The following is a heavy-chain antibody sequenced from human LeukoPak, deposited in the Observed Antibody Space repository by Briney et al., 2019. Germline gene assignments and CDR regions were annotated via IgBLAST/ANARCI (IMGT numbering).Heavy chain of an antibody. CDR3: AKDILGATGFFDP. J-gene: IGHJ5*02. V-gene: IGHV3-23*01. CDR2: ISGAGHGT. CDR1: TLRFISYA. Sequence: GGSLRLFCAASTLRFISYAMNWVRQAPGKGLECVSAISGAGHGTYYADSVKGRFTISRDNSKNTLYLQMNSLRAGDTAIYYCAKDILGATGFFDPWGQGTLVTASS. D-gene: IGHD1-26*01.